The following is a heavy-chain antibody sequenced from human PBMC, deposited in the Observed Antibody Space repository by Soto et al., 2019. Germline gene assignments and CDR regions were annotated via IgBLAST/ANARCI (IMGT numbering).Heavy chain of an antibody. D-gene: IGHD5-18*01. CDR2: ISYDGSNK. CDR3: ARDPTYSYGSTYFHF. J-gene: IGHJ4*02. V-gene: IGHV3-30*09. CDR1: GFTFSSYT. Sequence: GGSLRLSCAASGFTFSSYTMHWVRQAPGKGLEWVAVISYDGSNKYYADSVKGRFAISRDNSKNTLYLQMNSLRAEDTAVYHCARDPTYSYGSTYFHFWGQGTLVTVSS.